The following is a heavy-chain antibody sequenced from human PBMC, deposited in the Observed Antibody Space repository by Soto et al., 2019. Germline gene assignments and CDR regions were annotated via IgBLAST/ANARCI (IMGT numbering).Heavy chain of an antibody. CDR3: ARVPLRGWSGYFGWFDP. V-gene: IGHV5-51*01. CDR1: GYSFTSYW. D-gene: IGHD3-3*01. CDR2: IYPGDSDT. Sequence: PGESLKISCKGSGYSFTSYWIGWVRQMPGKGLEWMGIIYPGDSDTRYSPSFQGQVTISVDTSKNQFSLKLSSVTAADTAVYYCARVPLRGWSGYFGWFDPWGQGTLVTVSS. J-gene: IGHJ5*02.